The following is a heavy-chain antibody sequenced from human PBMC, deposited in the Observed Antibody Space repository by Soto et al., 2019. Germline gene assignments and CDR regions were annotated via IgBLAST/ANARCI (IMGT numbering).Heavy chain of an antibody. Sequence: SETLSLTCTASGGSISSYYWGWIRQPPGKGLEWIGYIYYSGSTNYNPSLKSRVTISVDTSKNQFSLKLSSVTAADTAVYYCARGGGYEFFNWFDPWGQGTLVTVSS. V-gene: IGHV4-59*01. CDR1: GGSISSYY. CDR2: IYYSGST. J-gene: IGHJ5*02. D-gene: IGHD5-12*01. CDR3: ARGGGYEFFNWFDP.